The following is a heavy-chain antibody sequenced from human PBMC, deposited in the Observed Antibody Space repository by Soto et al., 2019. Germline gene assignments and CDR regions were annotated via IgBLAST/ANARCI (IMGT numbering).Heavy chain of an antibody. CDR3: ARVARGRVVGATPPCFDY. D-gene: IGHD1-26*01. CDR2: IYYSGST. CDR1: GGSISSGIYY. J-gene: IGHJ4*02. V-gene: IGHV4-31*03. Sequence: SETLSLTCTVSGGSISSGIYYWSWIRQNPGKGLEWIGHIYYSGSTYYNPSLKSRVSISVDASKNQFSLKLTSVTAADTAVYYCARVARGRVVGATPPCFDYWGQGTLVTVSS.